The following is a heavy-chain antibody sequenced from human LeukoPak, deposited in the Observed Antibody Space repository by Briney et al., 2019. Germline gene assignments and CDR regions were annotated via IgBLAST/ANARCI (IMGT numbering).Heavy chain of an antibody. CDR3: TSIHDYGDSPWDY. D-gene: IGHD4-17*01. CDR2: IRSKANSYAT. Sequence: PGGSLRLSCAASGFTFSGSAMHWVRQASGKGLEWVGRIRSKANSYATAYAASVKGRFTISRDDSKNTAYLQMNSLKTEDTAVYYCTSIHDYGDSPWDYWGQGTLVTVSS. CDR1: GFTFSGSA. J-gene: IGHJ4*02. V-gene: IGHV3-73*01.